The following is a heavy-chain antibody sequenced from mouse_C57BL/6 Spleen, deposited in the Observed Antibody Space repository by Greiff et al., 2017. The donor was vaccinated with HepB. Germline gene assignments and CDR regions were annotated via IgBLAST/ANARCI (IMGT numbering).Heavy chain of an antibody. V-gene: IGHV1-18*01. CDR3: ARGEEGFAY. CDR2: INPNNGGT. CDR1: GYTFTDYN. J-gene: IGHJ3*01. Sequence: EVKLVESGPELVKPGASVKIPCKASGYTFTDYNMDWVKQSHGKSLEWIGDINPNNGGTIYNQKFKGKATLTVDKSSSTAYMELRSLTSEDTAVYYCARGEEGFAYWGQGTLVTVSA.